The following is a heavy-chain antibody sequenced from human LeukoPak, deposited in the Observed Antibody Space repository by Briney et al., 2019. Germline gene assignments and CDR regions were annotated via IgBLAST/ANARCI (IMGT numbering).Heavy chain of an antibody. CDR2: IWYDGSNK. Sequence: GGSLRLSCVASGFTFSSYGMHWVRQAPGKGLEWVAVIWYDGSNKYYVDSVKGRFTISRDNSKNTLYLQMNSLRAEDTAVYYCARDKTGTTSSWFDPWGQGTLVTVSS. CDR3: ARDKTGTTSSWFDP. CDR1: GFTFSSYG. D-gene: IGHD1-1*01. V-gene: IGHV3-33*01. J-gene: IGHJ5*02.